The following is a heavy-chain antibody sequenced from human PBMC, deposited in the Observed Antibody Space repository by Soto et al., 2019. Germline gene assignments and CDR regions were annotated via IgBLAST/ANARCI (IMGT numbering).Heavy chain of an antibody. V-gene: IGHV3-48*02. J-gene: IGHJ4*02. Sequence: EVQLVESGGGLVQPGGSLRLSCAASGFTFSTYNMNWVRQSPGKGLEWISYISDTSRTTFYAHSVKGRFTISRDNAKKSLYLQMNSLRDEDTAVYYCARDGCTTTSCYRPYYVDCWGQGTLVAVSS. CDR3: ARDGCTTTSCYRPYYVDC. CDR1: GFTFSTYN. D-gene: IGHD2-2*02. CDR2: ISDTSRTT.